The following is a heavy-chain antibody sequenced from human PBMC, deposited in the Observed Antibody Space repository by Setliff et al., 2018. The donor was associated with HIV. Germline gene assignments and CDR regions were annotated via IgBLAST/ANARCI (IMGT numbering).Heavy chain of an antibody. CDR3: ARAGGGATDQAFDI. Sequence: APVKVSCKAFGYTFTSYFLHWVRQAPGQGLEWLGIIDPNGGATNNAQKLQGRLTVTTDTSTGTLYMELSNLRSDDSAVYYCARAGGGATDQAFDIWGQGTMVTVSS. CDR1: GYTFTSYF. CDR2: IDPNGGAT. V-gene: IGHV1-46*01. J-gene: IGHJ3*02. D-gene: IGHD2-2*01.